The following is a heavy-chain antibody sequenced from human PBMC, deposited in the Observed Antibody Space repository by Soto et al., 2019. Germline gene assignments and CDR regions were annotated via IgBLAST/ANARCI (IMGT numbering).Heavy chain of an antibody. V-gene: IGHV1-3*01. J-gene: IGHJ5*02. D-gene: IGHD6-13*01. CDR3: VRRHVSATGIDWFDP. Sequence: ASVKVSCKASGYTFTSYGIHWVRQAPGQRLEWMGWINAANGDTKYSPKFQGRVTITRDTSASTAYMELSSLRSEDTAVYYCVRRHVSATGIDWFDPWGQGTLVTISS. CDR1: GYTFTSYG. CDR2: INAANGDT.